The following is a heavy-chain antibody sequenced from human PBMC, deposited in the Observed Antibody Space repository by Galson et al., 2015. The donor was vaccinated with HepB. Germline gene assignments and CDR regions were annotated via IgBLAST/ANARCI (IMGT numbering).Heavy chain of an antibody. CDR3: AKGIWGFAMFDALDI. D-gene: IGHD3-16*01. Sequence: SLRLSCAASGFSFSNTWMTWVRQAPGQGLEWVSVVSGSGVNTFYADPVKGRFTVSRDTSKNIFYLQMNSLRADDTALYYCAKGIWGFAMFDALDIWGQGTMVTVSS. J-gene: IGHJ3*02. CDR2: VSGSGVNT. CDR1: GFSFSNTW. V-gene: IGHV3-23*01.